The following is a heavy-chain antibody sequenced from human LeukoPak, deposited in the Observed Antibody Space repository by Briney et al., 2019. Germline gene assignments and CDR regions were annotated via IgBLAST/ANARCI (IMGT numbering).Heavy chain of an antibody. CDR1: GGSISSYY. D-gene: IGHD3-22*01. CDR3: ARLDSSGYQGAD. J-gene: IGHJ4*02. Sequence: SETLSLTCTVSGGSISSYYWSWIRQPPGKGLEWIGYIYYSGSTNYNPSRKSRVTISVDTSKNQFSLKLSSVTAADTAVYYCARLDSSGYQGADWGQGTLVTVSS. V-gene: IGHV4-59*01. CDR2: IYYSGST.